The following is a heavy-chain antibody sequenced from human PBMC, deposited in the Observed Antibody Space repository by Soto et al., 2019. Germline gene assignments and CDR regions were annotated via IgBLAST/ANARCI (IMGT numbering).Heavy chain of an antibody. Sequence: QVQLVESGGGVVQPGRSLRLSCAASGFTFSSYAMHWVRQAPGKGLEWVAVISYDGSNKYYADSVKGRFTISRDNSKNTLYLPMISLRAEDTAVYYCARGLGEYSSSFDYWGQGTLVTVSS. CDR3: ARGLGEYSSSFDY. D-gene: IGHD6-13*01. CDR2: ISYDGSNK. J-gene: IGHJ4*02. CDR1: GFTFSSYA. V-gene: IGHV3-30-3*01.